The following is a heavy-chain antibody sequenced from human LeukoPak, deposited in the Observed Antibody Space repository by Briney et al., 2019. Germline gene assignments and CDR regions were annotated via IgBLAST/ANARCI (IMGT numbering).Heavy chain of an antibody. CDR1: GFTFSSYA. Sequence: GGPLRLSCAASGFTFSSYAMSWVRQAPGKGLEWVSAISGSGGSTYYADSVKGRFTISRDNSKNTLYLQMNSLRAEDTAVYYCAKDYRELWFGEHYWGQGTLVTVSS. D-gene: IGHD3-10*01. J-gene: IGHJ4*02. CDR3: AKDYRELWFGEHY. V-gene: IGHV3-23*01. CDR2: ISGSGGST.